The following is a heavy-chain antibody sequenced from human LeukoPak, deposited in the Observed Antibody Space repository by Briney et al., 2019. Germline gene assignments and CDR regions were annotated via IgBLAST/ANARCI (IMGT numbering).Heavy chain of an antibody. V-gene: IGHV1-2*02. Sequence: ASVKVFCKASGYTFTGYYMHWVRQAPGQGLEWMGWINPNSGGTNYAQKFQGRVTMTRDTSISTAYMELSRLRSDDTAVYYCAKTAPSGSYSSTLKGSNKAIDYWGQGTLVTVSS. CDR2: INPNSGGT. D-gene: IGHD1-26*01. CDR3: AKTAPSGSYSSTLKGSNKAIDY. J-gene: IGHJ4*02. CDR1: GYTFTGYY.